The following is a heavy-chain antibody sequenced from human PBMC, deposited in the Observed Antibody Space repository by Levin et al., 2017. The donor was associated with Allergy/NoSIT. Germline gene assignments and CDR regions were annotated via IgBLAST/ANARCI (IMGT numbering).Heavy chain of an antibody. D-gene: IGHD4/OR15-4a*01. V-gene: IGHV4-31*03. CDR2: MYYSGST. CDR3: ARGTLVSTATAPDS. CDR1: GDSISRNEYY. J-gene: IGHJ4*02. Sequence: SQTLSLTCTVSGDSISRNEYYWNWIRQHPGKGLEWIGFMYYSGSTEYNPSLKGRVTISVDTSKNQFSLEVNSVTAADTAVYYCARGTLVSTATAPDSWGQGILVSVSS.